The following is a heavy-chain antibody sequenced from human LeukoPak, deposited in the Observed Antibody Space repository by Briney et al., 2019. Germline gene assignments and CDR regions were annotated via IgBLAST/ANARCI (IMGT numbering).Heavy chain of an antibody. V-gene: IGHV3-23*01. CDR1: GFTVSSNY. J-gene: IGHJ4*02. D-gene: IGHD3-16*02. CDR3: AKSLYGGCDY. CDR2: VNGNGGST. Sequence: GGSLRLSCAASGFTVSSNYMSWIRQAPGKGLEWVSGVNGNGGSTSYADSVKGRFTIFRDNSKNTVYLQMNSLRVEDTAVYYCAKSLYGGCDYWGQGTVVTVSS.